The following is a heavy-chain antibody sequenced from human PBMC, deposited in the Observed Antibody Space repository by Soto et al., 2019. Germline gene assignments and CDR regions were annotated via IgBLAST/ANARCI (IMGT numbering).Heavy chain of an antibody. J-gene: IGHJ3*02. CDR1: GGTLSDHG. Sequence: QVQLEQSGAEVKKPGSSVKVSCKASGGTLSDHGVAWLRQAPGQGLEWMGGTIPVFNTAKYAQKFQGRVTVTAVKFTNIAYMELSSLRPEDTAFYFCARGVYGSGNYYTGSSALDIWGQGTMVIVSS. D-gene: IGHD3-10*01. CDR3: ARGVYGSGNYYTGSSALDI. V-gene: IGHV1-69*06. CDR2: TIPVFNTA.